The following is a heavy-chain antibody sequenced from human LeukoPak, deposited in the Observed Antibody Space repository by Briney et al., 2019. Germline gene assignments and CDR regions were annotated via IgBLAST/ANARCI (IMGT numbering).Heavy chain of an antibody. Sequence: PSDTLSLTLSVSGHSISSSNWRGSIPQPPGKGLEWIWDIFYGRSTHHNPSLKGPVTKSLATSKNQVSLKLCSVPAPGTAVFYCARGVEGAAYDYGGQGTLVTASS. CDR1: GHSISSSNW. CDR3: ARGVEGAAYDY. J-gene: IGHJ4*02. CDR2: IFYGRST. D-gene: IGHD1-26*01. V-gene: IGHV4-28*03.